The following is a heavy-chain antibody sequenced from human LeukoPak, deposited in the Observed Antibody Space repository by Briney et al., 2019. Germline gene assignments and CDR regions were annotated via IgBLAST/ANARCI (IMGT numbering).Heavy chain of an antibody. CDR3: ARGYDFWSGYYDI. D-gene: IGHD3-3*01. CDR2: IIPIFGTA. J-gene: IGHJ3*02. Sequence: SVKVTCKASGGTFSSYAISWVRQAPGQGLEWMGGIIPIFGTANYAQKFQGRVTITADESTSTAYMELSSLRSEDTAVYYCARGYDFWSGYYDIWGQGTMVTVSS. CDR1: GGTFSSYA. V-gene: IGHV1-69*13.